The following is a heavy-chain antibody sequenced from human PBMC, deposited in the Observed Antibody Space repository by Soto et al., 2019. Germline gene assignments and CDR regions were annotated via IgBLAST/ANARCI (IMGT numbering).Heavy chain of an antibody. D-gene: IGHD2-21*02. CDR1: GFTFRSYS. V-gene: IGHV3-48*02. Sequence: EVQLVESGGGLVQPGGSLRLSCAASGFTFRSYSMKWVRQAPGKGLEWVSYISSSGGTIYYADSVKGRFTISRDNAKNSLHLQMNSLRDEDTAVYYCARDRYGDYASDHWGQGTLVTVSS. CDR3: ARDRYGDYASDH. CDR2: ISSSGGTI. J-gene: IGHJ4*02.